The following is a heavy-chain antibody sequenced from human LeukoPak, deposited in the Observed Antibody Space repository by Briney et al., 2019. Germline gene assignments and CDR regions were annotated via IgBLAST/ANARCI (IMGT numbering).Heavy chain of an antibody. CDR3: TKDLGTEYNIFDY. V-gene: IGHV3-30*02. CDR1: EFTFSAYA. CDR2: VRYGGNIK. D-gene: IGHD3-9*01. J-gene: IGHJ4*02. Sequence: PGGSLRLSCATSEFTFSAYAMHWIRQAPGRGLEWVAFVRYGGNIKYYADSGKGRFTISRDNSKNTLYLQMNSLRPEDTAVYYCTKDLGTEYNIFDYWGQGTLVTVSS.